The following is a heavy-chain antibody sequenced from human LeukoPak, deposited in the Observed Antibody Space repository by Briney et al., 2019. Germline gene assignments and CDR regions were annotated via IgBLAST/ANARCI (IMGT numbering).Heavy chain of an antibody. V-gene: IGHV4-39*01. J-gene: IGHJ5*02. CDR2: IYSSGIS. D-gene: IGHD3-16*01. CDR3: ARRGIWDLQIGNWFDP. Sequence: PSETLSLTCSLSGDSITTNSYWWGWIRQSPGEGLEWNESIYSSGISYYNPSLRTRATIAPETSKNQYSLRLTSVTAADTAIYYCARRGIWDLQIGNWFDPWGQGSLVIVSS. CDR1: GDSITTNSYW.